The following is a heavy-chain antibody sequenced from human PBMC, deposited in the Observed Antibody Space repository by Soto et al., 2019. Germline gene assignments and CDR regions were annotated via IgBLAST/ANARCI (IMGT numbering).Heavy chain of an antibody. CDR2: IYWDDDK. V-gene: IGHV2-5*02. J-gene: IGHJ6*02. CDR1: GLSLSTTGVG. Sequence: QITLKESGPTLVKPTQTLTLTCTFSGLSLSTTGVGVGWIRQPPGKALEWLALIYWDDDKRYSPSLKSRLTIPKDTPKNQVVLTMNNMDPVDTATYYCVQSRCGGDCLQSYSSHSYYGLDVWGQGTTVTVSS. D-gene: IGHD2-21*02. CDR3: VQSRCGGDCLQSYSSHSYYGLDV.